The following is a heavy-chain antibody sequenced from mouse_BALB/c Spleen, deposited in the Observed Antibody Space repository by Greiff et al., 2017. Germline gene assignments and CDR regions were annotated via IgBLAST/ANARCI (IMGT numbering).Heavy chain of an antibody. D-gene: IGHD2-10*02. J-gene: IGHJ4*01. CDR1: GFTFSSYA. V-gene: IGHV5-6*03. Sequence: EVKLVESGGGLVKPGGSLKLSCAASGFTFSSYAMSWVRQSPEKRLEWVAEISSGGSYTYYPDSVKGRFTISRDNAKNNLYLQMSSLKSEDTAMYYCARDKYGNYGAMDYWGQGTSVTVSS. CDR3: ARDKYGNYGAMDY. CDR2: ISSGGSYT.